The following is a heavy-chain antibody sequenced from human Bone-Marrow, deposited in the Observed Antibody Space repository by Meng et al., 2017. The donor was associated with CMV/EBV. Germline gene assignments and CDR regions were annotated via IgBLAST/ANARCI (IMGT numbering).Heavy chain of an antibody. CDR1: GFTFSSYW. CDR3: ARDWGQQPAVGFQH. D-gene: IGHD6-13*01. V-gene: IGHV3-7*01. J-gene: IGHJ1*01. Sequence: GGSLRLSCGAAGFTFSSYWMSWVRQAPGKGLEWVANIKQDGGETYYAASVKGRFTISRDNAKKSLYLQMNSLRAEDTAVYYCARDWGQQPAVGFQHWGQGTLVTVSS. CDR2: IKQDGGET.